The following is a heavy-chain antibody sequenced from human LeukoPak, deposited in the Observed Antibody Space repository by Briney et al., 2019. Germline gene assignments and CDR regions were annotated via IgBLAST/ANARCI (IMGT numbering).Heavy chain of an antibody. D-gene: IGHD3-3*01. V-gene: IGHV3-23*01. Sequence: GGSLRLSCAASGFTFSSYAMSWVRQAPGKGLEWVSAISGSGGSTYYADSVKGRFTISRDNSKNTLYLQMNSLRAEDTAVYYCATSGTIFRVVIPYFDYWGQGTLVTVSS. J-gene: IGHJ4*02. CDR3: ATSGTIFRVVIPYFDY. CDR1: GFTFSSYA. CDR2: ISGSGGST.